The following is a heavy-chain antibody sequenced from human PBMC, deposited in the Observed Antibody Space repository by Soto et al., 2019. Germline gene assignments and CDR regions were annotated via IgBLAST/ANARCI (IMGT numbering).Heavy chain of an antibody. V-gene: IGHV1-8*01. CDR1: GYTFTSYD. Sequence: QVQLVQSGAEVKKPGASVKVSCKASGYTFTSYDINWVRQATGQGLEWMGWMNPNSGNTGYAQKLQGRVTMTRNTSISTAYRELSSLRSEDTAVYYCAREGYCSGGSCCSPPWSDPRGQGTLVAVSS. J-gene: IGHJ5*02. CDR3: AREGYCSGGSCCSPPWSDP. CDR2: MNPNSGNT. D-gene: IGHD2-15*01.